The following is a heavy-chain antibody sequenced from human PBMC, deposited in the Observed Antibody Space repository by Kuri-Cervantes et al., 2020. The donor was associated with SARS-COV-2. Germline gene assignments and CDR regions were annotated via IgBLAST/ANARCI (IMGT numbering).Heavy chain of an antibody. D-gene: IGHD3-10*01. Sequence: ASVKVSCKASGYTFSTYDINWVRQASGQGLEWMGWMNPDTGNSGHAQNFRGRVTMTRDTSTSTAYMELSSLRSEDTAVYYCATAYGSGSYLGWGQGTLVTVSS. CDR3: ATAYGSGSYLG. CDR1: GYTFSTYD. CDR2: MNPDTGNS. J-gene: IGHJ4*02. V-gene: IGHV1-8*02.